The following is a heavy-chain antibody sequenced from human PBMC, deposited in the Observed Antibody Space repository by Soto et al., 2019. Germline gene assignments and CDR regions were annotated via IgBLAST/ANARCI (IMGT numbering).Heavy chain of an antibody. J-gene: IGHJ3*02. CDR2: ISTYNGNT. Sequence: SSVKVSCKASGYTFTSYVISWVRQAPGQGLEWMGWISTYNGNTNYAHKFQDRVTMTKDTSTSTAYMELRSLRSDDTAVYYCARAFRYCSSTTCYAAFEIWGQGTMVTVSS. V-gene: IGHV1-18*01. CDR1: GYTFTSYV. CDR3: ARAFRYCSSTTCYAAFEI. D-gene: IGHD2-2*01.